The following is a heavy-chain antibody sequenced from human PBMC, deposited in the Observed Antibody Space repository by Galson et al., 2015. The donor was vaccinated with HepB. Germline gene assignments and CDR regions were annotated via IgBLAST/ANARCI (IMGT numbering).Heavy chain of an antibody. Sequence: SLRLSCAASGFTFDDYTMHWVRQAPGKGLEWVSLISWDGGSTYYADSVKGRFTISRDNSKNSLYLQMNSLRTEDTALYYCAKDKGIAVADYYFDYWGQGTLVTVSS. CDR3: AKDKGIAVADYYFDY. J-gene: IGHJ4*02. CDR2: ISWDGGST. V-gene: IGHV3-43*01. D-gene: IGHD6-19*01. CDR1: GFTFDDYT.